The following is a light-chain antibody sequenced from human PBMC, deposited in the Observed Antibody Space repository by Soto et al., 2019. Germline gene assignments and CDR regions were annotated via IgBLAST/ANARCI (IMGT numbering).Light chain of an antibody. CDR1: QSVSTNN. CDR2: AAS. CDR3: QQYDYSVWT. V-gene: IGKV3-20*01. Sequence: IVLTQSPGTLSSSPGERATHSCRASQSVSTNNLAWYQQRPGRAPRLLIYAASRRATGIPDRFSGSGSGTDFTLTISRLEPEDLAVYYCQQYDYSVWTFGQGTKVEIK. J-gene: IGKJ1*01.